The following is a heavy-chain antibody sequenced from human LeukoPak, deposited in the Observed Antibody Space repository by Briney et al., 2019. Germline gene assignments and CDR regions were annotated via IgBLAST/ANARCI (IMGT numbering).Heavy chain of an antibody. CDR2: IWYDGNKK. CDR3: ATLGGEY. V-gene: IGHV3-33*03. D-gene: IGHD3-16*01. J-gene: IGHJ4*02. CDR1: GFTFSSYG. Sequence: PGGSLRLSCAASGFTFSSYGMHWVRQAPGKGLEWVAVIWYDGNKKYYGDSVKGRFTISGDNSKNTLYLQMNSLRAEDTAVFYCATLGGEYWGQGTLVTVSS.